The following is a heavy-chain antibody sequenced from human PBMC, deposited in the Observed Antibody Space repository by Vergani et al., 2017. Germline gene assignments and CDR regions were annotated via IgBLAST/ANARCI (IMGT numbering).Heavy chain of an antibody. CDR2: ISSSSSTI. Sequence: EVQLVESGGGLVQPGGSLRLSCAASGFTFSSYSMNWVRQAPGKGLEWVSYISSSSSTIYYADSVKGRFTISRDNAKNSLYLQMNSLRAEDTAVYYCARDLVGATSHWGQGTLVTVSS. D-gene: IGHD1-26*01. CDR3: ARDLVGATSH. J-gene: IGHJ4*02. V-gene: IGHV3-48*01. CDR1: GFTFSSYS.